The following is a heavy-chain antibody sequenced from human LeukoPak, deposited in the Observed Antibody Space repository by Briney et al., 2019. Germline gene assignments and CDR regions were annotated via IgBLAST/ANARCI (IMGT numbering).Heavy chain of an antibody. J-gene: IGHJ5*02. CDR2: IYPGDSDT. CDR1: GYSFTSYW. CDR3: ARSYYDFWSGYPNWFDP. Sequence: GESLKISCKGSGYSFTSYWIGWVRQMPGXXLEWMGIIYPGDSDTRYSPSFQGQVTISADKSISTAYLQWSSLKASDTAMYYCARSYYDFWSGYPNWFDPWGQGTLVTVSS. V-gene: IGHV5-51*01. D-gene: IGHD3-3*01.